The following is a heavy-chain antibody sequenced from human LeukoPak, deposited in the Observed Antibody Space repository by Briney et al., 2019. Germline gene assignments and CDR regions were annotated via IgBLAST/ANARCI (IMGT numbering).Heavy chain of an antibody. CDR1: GFTFSSYA. V-gene: IGHV3-7*01. CDR3: ARSSRLTTPWKTTNYYYYYMDV. Sequence: GGSLRLSCAASGFTFSSYAMHWVRQAPGKGLEWVANIKQDGSEKYYVDSVKGRFTISRDNAKNSLYLQMNSLRAEDTAVYYCARSSRLTTPWKTTNYYYYYMDVWGKGTTVTVSS. CDR2: IKQDGSEK. D-gene: IGHD4-11*01. J-gene: IGHJ6*03.